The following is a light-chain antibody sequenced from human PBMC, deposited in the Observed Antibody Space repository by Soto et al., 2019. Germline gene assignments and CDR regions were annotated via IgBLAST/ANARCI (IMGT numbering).Light chain of an antibody. CDR1: QSVSSSY. J-gene: IGKJ1*01. CDR2: IAS. Sequence: EIVLTQSPGTLSLSPGEGATLSCRASQSVSSSYLAWYQQKPGQAPRLLIYIASTRAPGIPDRFSGSGSGTDFTLTISRLEPEDFAVYYCQQYGSSPWTFGQGTKVEIK. CDR3: QQYGSSPWT. V-gene: IGKV3-20*01.